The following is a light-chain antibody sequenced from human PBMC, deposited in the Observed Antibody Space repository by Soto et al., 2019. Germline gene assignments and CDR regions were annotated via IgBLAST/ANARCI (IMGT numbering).Light chain of an antibody. CDR3: NSYTTSSSLYV. CDR1: SNDFVGYDY. J-gene: IGLJ1*01. Sequence: QSVLTQPASVSGSPGQSITISCTGNSNDFVGYDYVSWYQQYPGKAPKLMIYDVSNRPSGVSDRFSGSKSANTASLTISGLQAEDEADYYCNSYTTSSSLYVFGTGTKVTVL. CDR2: DVS. V-gene: IGLV2-14*01.